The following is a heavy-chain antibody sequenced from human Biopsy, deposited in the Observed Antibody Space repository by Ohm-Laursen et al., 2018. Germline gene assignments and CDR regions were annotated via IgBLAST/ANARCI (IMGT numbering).Heavy chain of an antibody. D-gene: IGHD4-17*01. CDR1: GFRFSGYH. CDR2: IKSDSTTI. J-gene: IGHJ6*02. CDR3: GRGQTVAPGYYGMDV. V-gene: IGHV3-48*04. Sequence: SLRLSCSASGFRFSGYHMNWVRQAPGKGLQWLAYIKSDSTTIYYADSVKGRFTISRDNARNSLYLQMNSLRAEDTAVYYCGRGQTVAPGYYGMDVWGQGTTVTVSS.